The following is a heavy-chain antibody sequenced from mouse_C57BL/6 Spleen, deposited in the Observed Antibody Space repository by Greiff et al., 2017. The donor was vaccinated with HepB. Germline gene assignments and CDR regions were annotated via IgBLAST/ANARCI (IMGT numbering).Heavy chain of an antibody. CDR2: IDPETGGT. V-gene: IGHV1-15*01. CDR3: TSYYYGSSYRYFDV. CDR1: GYTFTDYE. J-gene: IGHJ1*03. D-gene: IGHD1-1*01. Sequence: QVQLQQSGAELVRPGASVTLSCKASGYTFTDYEMHWVKQTPVHGLEWIGAIDPETGGTAYNQKFKGKAILTADKSSSTAYMELRSVTAEDSSVYSCTSYYYGSSYRYFDVWGTGTTVTVAS.